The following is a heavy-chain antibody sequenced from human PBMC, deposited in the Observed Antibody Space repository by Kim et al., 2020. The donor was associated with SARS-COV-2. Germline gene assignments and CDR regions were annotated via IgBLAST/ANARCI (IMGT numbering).Heavy chain of an antibody. CDR3: ARAGQLLGNLFDP. J-gene: IGHJ5*02. V-gene: IGHV1-3*01. D-gene: IGHD2-2*01. Sequence: YSQKVRNRFTITKDKSARTAYMELRSMRSEDTAVYYWARAGQLLGNLFDPWGQGTLVTVSS.